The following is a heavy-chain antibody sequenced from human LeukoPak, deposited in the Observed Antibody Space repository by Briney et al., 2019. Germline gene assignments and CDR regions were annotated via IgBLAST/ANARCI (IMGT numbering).Heavy chain of an antibody. D-gene: IGHD3-22*01. J-gene: IGHJ4*02. Sequence: GGSLRLSCAASEFTFSSTWMSWVCQAPGKGLEWVGRITGNTDGGTTDYAAPVKGRFTISRDDSKNTLYLQMNSLKTEDTAVYYCTSAPGDSLGYGNDYWGQGTLVTVSS. CDR3: TSAPGDSLGYGNDY. CDR1: EFTFSSTW. V-gene: IGHV3-15*01. CDR2: ITGNTDGGTT.